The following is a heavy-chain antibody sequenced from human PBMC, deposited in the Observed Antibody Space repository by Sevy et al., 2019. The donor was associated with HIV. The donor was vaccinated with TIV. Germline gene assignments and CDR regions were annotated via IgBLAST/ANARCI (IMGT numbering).Heavy chain of an antibody. D-gene: IGHD5-12*01. CDR2: INPNSGDT. J-gene: IGHJ6*02. Sequence: ASVKVSCKASGYTFTDYYMHWVRQAPGQGLEWMGRINPNSGDTNFVQKFQGRVTMTRDTSISTAYMEWSRLTSDETAVYYCARDPVAPNTAGMDVWGQGTTVTVSS. CDR3: ARDPVAPNTAGMDV. V-gene: IGHV1-2*06. CDR1: GYTFTDYY.